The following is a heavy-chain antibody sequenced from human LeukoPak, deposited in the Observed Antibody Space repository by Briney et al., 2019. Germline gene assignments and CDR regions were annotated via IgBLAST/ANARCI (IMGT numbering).Heavy chain of an antibody. Sequence: PGGSLRLSCAASGFTFSSYEMNWVRQAPGKGLEWVSYISSSGSTIYYADSVKGRFTISRDNAKNSLYLQMNSLRAEDTAVYYCAREGWEGDAFDIWGQGTMVTVSS. CDR3: AREGWEGDAFDI. CDR1: GFTFSSYE. CDR2: ISSSGSTI. V-gene: IGHV3-48*03. D-gene: IGHD1-26*01. J-gene: IGHJ3*02.